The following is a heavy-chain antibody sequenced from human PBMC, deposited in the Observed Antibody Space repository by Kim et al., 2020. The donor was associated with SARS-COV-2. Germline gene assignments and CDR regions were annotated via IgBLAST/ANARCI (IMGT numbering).Heavy chain of an antibody. CDR1: GFTVSSNY. CDR2: IYSGGST. Sequence: GGSLRLSCAASGFTVSSNYMSWVRQAPGKGLEWVSVIYSGGSTYYADSVKGRFTISRHNSKNTLYLQMNSLRAEDTAVYYCARGPERWFGEFGAGSYYFDYWGQGTLVTVSS. J-gene: IGHJ4*02. V-gene: IGHV3-53*04. D-gene: IGHD3-10*01. CDR3: ARGPERWFGEFGAGSYYFDY.